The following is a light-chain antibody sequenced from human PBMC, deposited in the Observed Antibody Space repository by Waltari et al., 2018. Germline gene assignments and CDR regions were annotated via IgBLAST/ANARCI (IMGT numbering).Light chain of an antibody. CDR3: LLYMPSGDWL. J-gene: IGLJ3*02. CDR1: SGSVSTTYY. CDR2: SPN. Sequence: QTVVTQEPSFSVSPGGTVTLTCGLSSGSVSTTYYPSWYQQTPGQAPRTLIYSPNIRSSGGPDRFSGSILGNKAALIITGAQAVDASDYYCLLYMPSGDWLFGGGTKLTVL. V-gene: IGLV8-61*01.